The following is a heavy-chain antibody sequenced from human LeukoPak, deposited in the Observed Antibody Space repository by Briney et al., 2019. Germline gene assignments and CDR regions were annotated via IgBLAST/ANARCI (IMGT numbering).Heavy chain of an antibody. CDR1: GFTFSSYG. Sequence: GGSLRLSCAASGFTFSSYGMHWVRQAPGKGLEWVAFIRYDGSNKYYADSVKGRFTISRDNSKNTLYLQMNSLRAEDTAVYYCAKGYDIAAAGPFDYWGQGTLVTVSS. D-gene: IGHD6-13*01. CDR2: IRYDGSNK. CDR3: AKGYDIAAAGPFDY. J-gene: IGHJ4*02. V-gene: IGHV3-30*02.